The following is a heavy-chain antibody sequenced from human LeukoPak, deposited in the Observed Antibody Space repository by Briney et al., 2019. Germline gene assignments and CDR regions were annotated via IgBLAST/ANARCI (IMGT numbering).Heavy chain of an antibody. V-gene: IGHV3-48*04. J-gene: IGHJ4*02. CDR3: ARVPAAIRTYYFDY. CDR1: GFTFSSYS. D-gene: IGHD2-2*01. CDR2: ISSSSSTI. Sequence: GGSLRLSCAASGFTFSSYSMNWVRQAPGKGLEWVSYISSSSSTIYYADSVKGRFTISRDNAKNSLYLQMNSLRAGDTAVYYCARVPAAIRTYYFDYWGQGTLVTVSS.